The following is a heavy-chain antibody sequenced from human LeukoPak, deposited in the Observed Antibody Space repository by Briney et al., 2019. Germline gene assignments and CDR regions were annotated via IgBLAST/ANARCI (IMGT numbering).Heavy chain of an antibody. CDR1: GFTFDDYA. CDR2: ISWNSGSI. CDR3: AKDWVAAAGRFDY. J-gene: IGHJ4*02. Sequence: GGSMRLSCAASGFTFDDYAMHWVRHAPGKGLEWVSGISWNSGSIGYADSVTGRFTISRDNAKNSLYLQMNSLRAEDTALYYCAKDWVAAAGRFDYWGQGTLVTVSS. V-gene: IGHV3-9*01. D-gene: IGHD6-13*01.